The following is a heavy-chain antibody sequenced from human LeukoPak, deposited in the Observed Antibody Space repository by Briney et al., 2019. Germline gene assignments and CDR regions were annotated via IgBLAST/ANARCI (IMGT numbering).Heavy chain of an antibody. D-gene: IGHD3-3*01. CDR1: GFTFSNAW. CDR2: IKSKTDGGTT. Sequence: GGSLRLSCAASGFTFSNAWMSWVRQAPGKGLEWVGRIKSKTDGGTTDYAAPVKGRFTISRDDSKNTLYLQMNSLKTEDTAVYYCTTDILAYYDFWSGYYTADYWGQGTLVTVSS. V-gene: IGHV3-15*01. CDR3: TTDILAYYDFWSGYYTADY. J-gene: IGHJ4*02.